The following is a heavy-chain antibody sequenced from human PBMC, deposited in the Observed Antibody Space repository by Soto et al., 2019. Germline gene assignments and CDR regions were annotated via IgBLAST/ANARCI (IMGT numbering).Heavy chain of an antibody. V-gene: IGHV3-11*01. Sequence: QVQLVESGGGLVKPGGSLRLSCAASGFTFSDYYMSWIRQAPGKGLERGSYISSSGSTIYYADSVKGRFTISRDNAKNSLYLQMNSLRAEDTAVYYCAARLRDYIWGSYRSNPTYWGQGTLVTVSS. J-gene: IGHJ4*02. CDR3: AARLRDYIWGSYRSNPTY. D-gene: IGHD3-16*02. CDR1: GFTFSDYY. CDR2: ISSSGSTI.